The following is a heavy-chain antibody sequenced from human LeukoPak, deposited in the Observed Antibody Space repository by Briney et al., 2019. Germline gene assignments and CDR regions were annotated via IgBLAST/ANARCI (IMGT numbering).Heavy chain of an antibody. CDR1: GGSISSSSYY. V-gene: IGHV4-39*07. J-gene: IGHJ6*02. Sequence: SETLSLTCTVSGGSISSSSYYWGWIRQPPGKGLEWIGSIYYSGSTYYNPSLKSRVTISVDTSKNQFSLKPSSVTAADTAVYYCARDMGIRYSASNVARHYYYYGMDVWGQGTTVTVSS. CDR3: ARDMGIRYSASNVARHYYYYGMDV. CDR2: IYYSGST. D-gene: IGHD3-9*01.